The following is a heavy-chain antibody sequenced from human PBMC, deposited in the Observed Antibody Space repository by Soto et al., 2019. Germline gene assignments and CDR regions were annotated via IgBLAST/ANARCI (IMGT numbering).Heavy chain of an antibody. D-gene: IGHD3-10*01. CDR1: GGPMNNYY. Sequence: QVQLQESGPGLVKPSETLSLTCTISGGPMNNYYCSWFRQPRGQGLEWIGYMGYNGFTRYNPSLRSRVAISLEPAKNQFSLNLSSVTAADTALYYCARQGFGELHGLVDVWGQGITVTVSS. J-gene: IGHJ6*02. CDR2: MGYNGFT. CDR3: ARQGFGELHGLVDV. V-gene: IGHV4-59*08.